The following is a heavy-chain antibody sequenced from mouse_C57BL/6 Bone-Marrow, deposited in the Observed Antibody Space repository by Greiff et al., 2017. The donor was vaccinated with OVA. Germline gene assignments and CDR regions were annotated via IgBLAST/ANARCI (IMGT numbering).Heavy chain of an antibody. CDR1: GYTFTSYW. D-gene: IGHD2-3*01. J-gene: IGHJ3*01. CDR2: IYPGNSDT. V-gene: IGHV1-5*01. CDR3: TRGGPYDGYGFAY. Sequence: EVQLQQSGTVLARPGASVKMSCKTSGYTFTSYWMHWVKQRPGQGLEWIGAIYPGNSDTSYNQKFKGKAKLTAVTSASTAYMELSSLTNEDSAVYYCTRGGPYDGYGFAYWGQGTLVTVSA.